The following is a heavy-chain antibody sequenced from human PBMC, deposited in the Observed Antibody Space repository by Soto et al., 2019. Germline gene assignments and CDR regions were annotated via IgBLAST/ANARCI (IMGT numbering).Heavy chain of an antibody. V-gene: IGHV1-8*01. CDR2: VNPNNGDT. D-gene: IGHD3-10*01. J-gene: IGHJ4*02. Sequence: QVQLVQSGAELKKPGASVKVSCKASGYTFSNYDMNWVRQATGQGPEWIGWVNPNNGDTGYGQKFQGRVTLTTDISTTTAYMELTSLRSEDTAIYYCAKVSRKGSAIDFDYWGQGTLITVSS. CDR1: GYTFSNYD. CDR3: AKVSRKGSAIDFDY.